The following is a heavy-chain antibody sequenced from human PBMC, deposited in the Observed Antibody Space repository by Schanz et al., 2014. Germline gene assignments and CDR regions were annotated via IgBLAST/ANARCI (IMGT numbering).Heavy chain of an antibody. J-gene: IGHJ4*02. V-gene: IGHV1-69*08. D-gene: IGHD6-6*01. CDR1: GGTFSSYT. Sequence: QVQLVQSGAEVKKPGSSVKVSCKASGGTFSSYTISCVRQAPGQGLEWMGRIIPILGIANYAQNFQGRVTITADKSTSTAYMDLRSLRSDDTAVYYCARDQSPYTNSSDVRYFDYWGQGSLVTVSS. CDR3: ARDQSPYTNSSDVRYFDY. CDR2: IIPILGIA.